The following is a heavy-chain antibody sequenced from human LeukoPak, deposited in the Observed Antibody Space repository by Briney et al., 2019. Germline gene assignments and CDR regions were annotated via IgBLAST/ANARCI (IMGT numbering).Heavy chain of an antibody. D-gene: IGHD3-22*01. V-gene: IGHV1-8*01. CDR2: MDPNSGNT. J-gene: IGHJ4*02. Sequence: DSVTVSWKTSGDTFTSYDINWVRQAYGQGLEWMGWMDPNSGNTGYAQKFQGRVTMTRNTSIRTAYMELSSLRSEDTAVYYCARGRLYYDSSGPGGYWGQGTLVTVSS. CDR1: GDTFTSYD. CDR3: ARGRLYYDSSGPGGY.